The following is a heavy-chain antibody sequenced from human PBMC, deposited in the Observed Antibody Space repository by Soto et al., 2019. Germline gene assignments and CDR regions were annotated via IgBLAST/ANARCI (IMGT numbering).Heavy chain of an antibody. J-gene: IGHJ4*02. CDR3: ARAVLPATAPFDY. V-gene: IGHV4-59*01. CDR1: GGSISSYY. D-gene: IGHD2-2*01. Sequence: QVQLQESGPRLVKPSETLSLTCIVSGGSISSYYWSWIRQPPGKGLEWIGYIYYSGSTNYNPSLKSRVTISVDTSKNQFSLKLSSLTAADTAVYYCARAVLPATAPFDYWGQGTLVTVSS. CDR2: IYYSGST.